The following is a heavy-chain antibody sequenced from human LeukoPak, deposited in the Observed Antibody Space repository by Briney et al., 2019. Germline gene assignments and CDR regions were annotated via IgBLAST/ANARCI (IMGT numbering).Heavy chain of an antibody. CDR1: GFTFSSYA. V-gene: IGHV3-23*01. D-gene: IGHD2-2*01. CDR2: ISGSGGST. CDR3: AKPPYCSSTSCPLDYFDY. J-gene: IGHJ4*02. Sequence: GGSLRLSCAASGFTFSSYAMSWVRQAPGKGLEWVSAISGSGGSTYYADSVKGRSTISRDNSKNTLYLQMNSLRAEDTAVYYCAKPPYCSSTSCPLDYFDYWGQGTLVTVSS.